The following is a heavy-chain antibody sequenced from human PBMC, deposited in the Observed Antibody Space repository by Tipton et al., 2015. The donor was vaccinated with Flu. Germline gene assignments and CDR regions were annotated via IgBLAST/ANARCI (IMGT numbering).Heavy chain of an antibody. D-gene: IGHD5-24*01. CDR3: AKAPGDGYNLGAFDI. V-gene: IGHV3-9*01. J-gene: IGHJ3*02. CDR1: GFTFADYA. CDR2: ISLNSGSI. Sequence: SLRLSCAASGFTFADYAMHWVRQAPGKGLEWVSGISLNSGSIGYADSVKGRFTISRDNTKNSLYLQKNSLRAEDTALYYCAKAPGDGYNLGAFDIWGQERMVTVSS.